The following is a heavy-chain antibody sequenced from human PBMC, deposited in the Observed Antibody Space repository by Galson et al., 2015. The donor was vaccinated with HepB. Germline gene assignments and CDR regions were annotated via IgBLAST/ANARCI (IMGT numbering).Heavy chain of an antibody. Sequence: SLRLTCAASGFTFDDYAMHWVRQAPGKGLELVSGISWNSGSIGYADSVKGRFTISRDNAKNSLYLQMNSLRAEDTALYYCAKEFRYCSSTSCPHDAFDIWGQGTMVTVSS. CDR1: GFTFDDYA. V-gene: IGHV3-9*01. CDR2: ISWNSGSI. D-gene: IGHD2-2*01. J-gene: IGHJ3*02. CDR3: AKEFRYCSSTSCPHDAFDI.